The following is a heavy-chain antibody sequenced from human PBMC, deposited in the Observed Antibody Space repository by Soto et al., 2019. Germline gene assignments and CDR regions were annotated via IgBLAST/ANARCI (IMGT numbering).Heavy chain of an antibody. CDR3: ARDY. Sequence: PSETLSLTCTVSGGSITSGGYSWTWIRQSPGKGLVWIGYTYQSGSAYYNPSLKSRVTISVDRSKNQFSLNLTSVTAADTAVYYCARDYWGQGTLVTVSS. CDR2: TYQSGSA. V-gene: IGHV4-30-2*06. CDR1: GGSITSGGYS. J-gene: IGHJ4*02.